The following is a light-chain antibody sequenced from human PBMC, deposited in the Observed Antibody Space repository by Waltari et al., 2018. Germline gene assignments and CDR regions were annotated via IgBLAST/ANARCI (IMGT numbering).Light chain of an antibody. CDR2: DVT. CDR1: SSDIGDYNY. J-gene: IGLJ1*01. Sequence: QSALTQPRSVSGSPGQSVAISCTGTSSDIGDYNYVSWYQQHPGKAPKRMIYDVTKRPSGVPDRFSGSKSGTTASLTISGLQAEDEADYYCCSYAGGFVYVFGTGTKVTVL. V-gene: IGLV2-11*01. CDR3: CSYAGGFVYV.